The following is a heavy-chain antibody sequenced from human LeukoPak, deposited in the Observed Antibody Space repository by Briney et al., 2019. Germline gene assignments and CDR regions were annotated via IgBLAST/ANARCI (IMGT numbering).Heavy chain of an antibody. V-gene: IGHV1-69*13. CDR1: GYTFTSYG. J-gene: IGHJ4*02. CDR3: ASAGRDGYNLRY. CDR2: IIPIFGTA. Sequence: SVKVSCKASGYTFTSYGINWVRQAPGQGLEWMGGIIPIFGTANYAQKFQGRVTITADESTSTAYMELSSLRSEDTAVYYCASAGRDGYNLRYWGQGTLVTVSS. D-gene: IGHD5-24*01.